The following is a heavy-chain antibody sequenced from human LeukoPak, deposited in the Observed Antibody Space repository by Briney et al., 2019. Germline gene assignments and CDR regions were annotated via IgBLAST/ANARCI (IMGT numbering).Heavy chain of an antibody. CDR2: ISGSGGST. V-gene: IGHV3-23*01. CDR3: ARPNDYGDYGVSYMDV. CDR1: GFTFSSHA. J-gene: IGHJ6*03. Sequence: PGGSLRLSCAASGFTFSSHAMSWVRQAPGKGLEWVSAISGSGGSTYYADSVKGRFTISRVNSKNTLYLQMNSLRAEDTAVYYCARPNDYGDYGVSYMDVWGKGTTVTVSS. D-gene: IGHD4-17*01.